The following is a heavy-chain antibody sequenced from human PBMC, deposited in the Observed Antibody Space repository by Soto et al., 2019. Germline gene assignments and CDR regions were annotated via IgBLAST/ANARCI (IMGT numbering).Heavy chain of an antibody. J-gene: IGHJ6*02. V-gene: IGHV1-69*13. Sequence: GASVKVSCKASGGTFSSYAISWVRQAPGQGLEWMGGIIPIFGTANYAQKFQGRVTITADESTSTAYMELSSLRSEDTAVYYCARDHRLRPTLYYYYGMDVWGQGTTVTVS. CDR2: IIPIFGTA. CDR3: ARDHRLRPTLYYYYGMDV. D-gene: IGHD4-17*01. CDR1: GGTFSSYA.